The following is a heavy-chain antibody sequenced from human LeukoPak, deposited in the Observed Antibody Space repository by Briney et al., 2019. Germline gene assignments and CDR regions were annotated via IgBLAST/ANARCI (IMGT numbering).Heavy chain of an antibody. CDR2: INWNGGST. D-gene: IGHD4-17*01. CDR3: ARDQSLMTVTTYRSYYYYYMDV. CDR1: GFTFDDYG. Sequence: GGSLRLSCAASGFTFDDYGMSWVRQAPGKGLEWVSGINWNGGSTGYADSVKGRFTISRDNAKNSLYLQMNSLRAEDTALYYCARDQSLMTVTTYRSYYYYYMDVWGKGTTVTVSS. V-gene: IGHV3-20*04. J-gene: IGHJ6*03.